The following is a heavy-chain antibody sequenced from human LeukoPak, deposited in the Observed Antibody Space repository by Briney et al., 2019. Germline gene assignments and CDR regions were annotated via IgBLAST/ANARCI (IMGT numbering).Heavy chain of an antibody. CDR2: LTWNSYTI. V-gene: IGHV3-9*03. CDR1: GFKFVYYA. D-gene: IGHD1-26*01. Sequence: GGSLTLSCSASGFKFVYYAMHWVRQAPGKGLVWVSGLTWNSYTIVYADSVDGRFTISRDNAKKFLYLQMNSLRHEDIALYYCAKGMGGASLIVDALDVWGRGTMLTVSS. J-gene: IGHJ3*01. CDR3: AKGMGGASLIVDALDV.